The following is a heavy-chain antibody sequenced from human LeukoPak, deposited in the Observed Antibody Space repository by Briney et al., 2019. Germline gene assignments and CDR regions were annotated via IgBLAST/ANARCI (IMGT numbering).Heavy chain of an antibody. CDR1: GGSISSSSYY. V-gene: IGHV4-39*01. CDR3: ANIGGYYYGVGGGMDV. J-gene: IGHJ6*02. CDR2: IYYSGST. D-gene: IGHD3-22*01. Sequence: PSETLSLTCTVSGGSISSSSYYWGWIRQPPGKGLEWIGCIYYSGSTYYIPSLKSRVTISVDTSKNQFSLKLSSVTAADTAVYYCANIGGYYYGVGGGMDVWGQGTTVTVSS.